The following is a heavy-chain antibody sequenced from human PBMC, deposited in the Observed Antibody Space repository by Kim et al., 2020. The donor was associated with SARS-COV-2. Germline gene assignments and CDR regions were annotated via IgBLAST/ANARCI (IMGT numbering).Heavy chain of an antibody. Sequence: SQTLSLTCAISGDSVSSNSAAWNWIRQSPSRGLEWLGRTYYRYKWYNDYPVSVKSRITINPDPSKNQFSLQLNSVTPEDTAVYYCARVIAAAGIGAFDIWGQGTMVTVSS. CDR1: GDSVSSNSAA. J-gene: IGHJ3*02. V-gene: IGHV6-1*01. CDR2: TYYRYKWYN. D-gene: IGHD6-13*01. CDR3: ARVIAAAGIGAFDI.